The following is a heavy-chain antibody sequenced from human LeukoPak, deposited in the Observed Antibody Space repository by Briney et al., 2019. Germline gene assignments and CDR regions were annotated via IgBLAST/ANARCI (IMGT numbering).Heavy chain of an antibody. J-gene: IGHJ4*02. Sequence: ETLSLTCNVSGDYITTTNYYWAWIRQPPGQGLEWIASIFYSGTTYYNPSLKSRVVISMDTSRKQISLRLSSVTATDTAIYYCARRSRLYKHETTGYHDSWGQGPLATVSS. CDR1: GDYITTTNYY. V-gene: IGHV4-39*01. D-gene: IGHD3-9*01. CDR3: ARRSRLYKHETTGYHDS. CDR2: IFYSGTT.